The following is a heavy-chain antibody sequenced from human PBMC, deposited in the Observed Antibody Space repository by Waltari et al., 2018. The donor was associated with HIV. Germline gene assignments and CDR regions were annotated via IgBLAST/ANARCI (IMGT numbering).Heavy chain of an antibody. CDR1: GFTFSSYW. CDR3: ARDGVAGRGDYYYGMDV. V-gene: IGHV3-7*01. D-gene: IGHD6-19*01. J-gene: IGHJ6*02. Sequence: EVQLVESGGGLVQPGGSLRLSCAASGFTFSSYWMSWVRQAPGKGVEWVANIKQDGSGKYYVDSVKGRFTISRDNAKNSRYLQMNSLRAEDTAVYYCARDGVAGRGDYYYGMDVWGQGTTVTVSS. CDR2: IKQDGSGK.